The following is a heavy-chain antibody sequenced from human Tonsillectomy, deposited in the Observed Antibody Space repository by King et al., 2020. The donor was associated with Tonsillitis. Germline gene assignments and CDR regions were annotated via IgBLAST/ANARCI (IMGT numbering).Heavy chain of an antibody. Sequence: VQLVESGGGLVKPGGSLRLSCAASGFTFSSYSMNWVRQAPGKGLEWVSSISSSSSYIYYADSVKGRFTISRDNAKNSLYLQMNSLRAEDTAVYYCARDAGQQLTPKTVPDIWGQGTMVTVSS. CDR1: GFTFSSYS. CDR3: ARDAGQQLTPKTVPDI. J-gene: IGHJ3*02. V-gene: IGHV3-21*01. D-gene: IGHD6-13*01. CDR2: ISSSSSYI.